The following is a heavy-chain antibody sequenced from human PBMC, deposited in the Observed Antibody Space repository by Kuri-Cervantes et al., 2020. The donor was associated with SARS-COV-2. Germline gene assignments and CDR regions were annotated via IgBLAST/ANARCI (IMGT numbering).Heavy chain of an antibody. CDR3: ARDEVVVVPAAISGWYYYGMDV. Sequence: GESLKISCAASGFTFSSYSMNWVRQAPGKGLEWVSSISSSSSYIYYADSVKGRFTISRDNAKNSLYLQMNRLRAEDTAVYYCARDEVVVVPAAISGWYYYGMDVWGQGTTVTVSS. D-gene: IGHD2-2*02. CDR1: GFTFSSYS. CDR2: ISSSSSYI. J-gene: IGHJ6*02. V-gene: IGHV3-21*01.